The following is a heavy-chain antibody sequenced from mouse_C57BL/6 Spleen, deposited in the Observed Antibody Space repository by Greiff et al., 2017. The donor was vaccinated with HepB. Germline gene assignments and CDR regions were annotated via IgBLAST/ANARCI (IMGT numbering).Heavy chain of an antibody. CDR3: TAERETGNFDY. CDR1: GFTFSNYW. V-gene: IGHV6-3*01. CDR2: IRLKSDNYAT. Sequence: EVQLQQSGGGLVQPGGSMKLSCVASGFTFSNYWMNWVRQSPEKGLEWVAQIRLKSDNYATHYAESVKGRFTISRDDSKSSVYLQMNNLRAEDTGIYYCTAERETGNFDYWGQGTTLTVSS. D-gene: IGHD4-1*01. J-gene: IGHJ2*01.